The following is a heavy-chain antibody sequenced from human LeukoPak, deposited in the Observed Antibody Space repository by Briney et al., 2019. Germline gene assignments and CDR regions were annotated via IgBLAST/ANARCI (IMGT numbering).Heavy chain of an antibody. V-gene: IGHV4-34*01. CDR3: ARGRILRFLEWSHSYYYYGMDV. CDR1: GGSFSGYY. CDR2: INHSGST. Sequence: PSETLSLTCAVYGGSFSGYYWSWIRQPPGKGLEWIGEINHSGSTNYNPSLKSRVTISVDTSKNQFSLKLSSVTAADTAVYYCARGRILRFLEWSHSYYYYGMDVWGQGTTVTVSS. J-gene: IGHJ6*02. D-gene: IGHD3-3*01.